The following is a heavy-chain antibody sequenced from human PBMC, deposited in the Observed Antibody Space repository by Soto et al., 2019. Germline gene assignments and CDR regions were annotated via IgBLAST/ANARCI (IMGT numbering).Heavy chain of an antibody. Sequence: VSVKVSCKASGYTLIMYYIHWMRQAPGQGLEWMGLINPSGGSTTYAQKFQGRVTMTRDTSTSTVYMDLSSLRSEDSAVYYCARSPYSSGYYYAIDYWGQGTQVTVSS. CDR1: GYTLIMYY. CDR3: ARSPYSSGYYYAIDY. J-gene: IGHJ4*02. V-gene: IGHV1-46*01. D-gene: IGHD3-22*01. CDR2: INPSGGST.